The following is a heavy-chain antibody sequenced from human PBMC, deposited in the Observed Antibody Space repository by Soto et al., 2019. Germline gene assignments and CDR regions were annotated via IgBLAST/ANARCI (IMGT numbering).Heavy chain of an antibody. V-gene: IGHV1-69*13. Sequence: GASVKVSCKASGYTFTRNAIHWVRQAPGQRLEWMGGIIPVFGTANYAQKFQGRVTITADESTSTAYMELSSLRSEDTAVYYCARAPTYSSSWSYYYYYGMDVWGQGTTVTVSS. CDR2: IIPVFGTA. D-gene: IGHD6-13*01. CDR3: ARAPTYSSSWSYYYYYGMDV. CDR1: GYTFTRNA. J-gene: IGHJ6*02.